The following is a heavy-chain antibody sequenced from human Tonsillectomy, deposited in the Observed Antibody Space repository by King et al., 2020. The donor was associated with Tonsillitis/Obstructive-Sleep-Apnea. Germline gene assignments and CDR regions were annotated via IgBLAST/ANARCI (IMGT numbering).Heavy chain of an antibody. D-gene: IGHD4-17*01. CDR1: GYTLINNY. CDR2: INPSGGST. CDR3: ARVGSGLGHGDYAFDY. V-gene: IGHV1-46*01. J-gene: IGHJ4*02. Sequence: VQLVESGAEVKKPGASVKVSCKASGYTLINNYIHWVRQAPGQGLEWMGIINPSGGSTSYAQKFQGRVTMTRDTSTSTVYMGLSSLRSEDTAVYYCARVGSGLGHGDYAFDYWGQGTLVTVSS.